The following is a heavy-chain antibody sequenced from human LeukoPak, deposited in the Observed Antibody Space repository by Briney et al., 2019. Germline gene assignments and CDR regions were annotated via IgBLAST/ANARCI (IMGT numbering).Heavy chain of an antibody. V-gene: IGHV1-46*03. CDR1: GYTFTSDY. J-gene: IGHJ4*02. Sequence: ASVKVSCKASGYTFTSDYMHWVRQAPGPGLEWMGRINPSGGSTSYAKKFPGRVTMTKDPSTTTTYMDMSSLSSEDTAVYYCASGDIVVVVAAVWGQGTLVTVSS. CDR2: INPSGGST. CDR3: ASGDIVVVVAAV. D-gene: IGHD2-15*01.